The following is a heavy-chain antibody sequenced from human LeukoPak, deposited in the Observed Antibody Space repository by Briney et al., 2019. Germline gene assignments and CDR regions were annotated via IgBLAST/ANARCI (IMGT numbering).Heavy chain of an antibody. Sequence: GGSLRLSCAASGFTFSNAWTSWVRQAPGKRLEWVGRIKSKTDGGTTDYAAPVKGRFTISRDDSKNTLYLQMNSLKTEDTAVYYCTTAGGYSGYDYVRGSYYFDYWGQGTLVTVSS. CDR1: GFTFSNAW. D-gene: IGHD5-12*01. CDR3: TTAGGYSGYDYVRGSYYFDY. V-gene: IGHV3-15*01. J-gene: IGHJ4*02. CDR2: IKSKTDGGTT.